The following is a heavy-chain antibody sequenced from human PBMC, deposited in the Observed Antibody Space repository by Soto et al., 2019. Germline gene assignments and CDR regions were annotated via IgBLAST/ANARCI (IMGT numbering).Heavy chain of an antibody. D-gene: IGHD3-10*01. CDR1: GFTFSSYA. Sequence: PGGSLRLSCAASGFTFSSYAMHWVRQAPGKGLEWVAVISYDGSNKYYADSVKGRFTISRDNSKNTLYLQMNSLRAEDTAVYYCARDMVRGVIKGYYYGTDVWGQGTTVTV. CDR3: ARDMVRGVIKGYYYGTDV. CDR2: ISYDGSNK. V-gene: IGHV3-30-3*01. J-gene: IGHJ6*02.